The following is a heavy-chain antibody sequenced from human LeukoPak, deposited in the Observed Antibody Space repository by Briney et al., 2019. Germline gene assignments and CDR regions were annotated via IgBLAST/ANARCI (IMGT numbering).Heavy chain of an antibody. D-gene: IGHD2-2*01. Sequence: GRSLRLSCAASGFTFSSYAMHWVRQAPGKGLEWVAVISYDGSNKYYADSVKGRFTISRDNSKNTLYLQMNSLRAEDTAVYYCARGPDLLWSPFDYWGQGTLVTVSS. J-gene: IGHJ4*02. CDR2: ISYDGSNK. CDR1: GFTFSSYA. CDR3: ARGPDLLWSPFDY. V-gene: IGHV3-30*04.